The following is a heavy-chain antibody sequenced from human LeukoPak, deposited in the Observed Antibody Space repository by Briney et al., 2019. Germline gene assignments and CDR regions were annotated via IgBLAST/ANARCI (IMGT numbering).Heavy chain of an antibody. J-gene: IGHJ4*02. D-gene: IGHD3-10*01. CDR1: GGSISSSSYY. Sequence: PSETLSLTCTVSGGSISSSSYYWGWIRQPPGKGLEWIGSIYYSGSTYYNPSLKSRVTISVDTSKNQFSLKLSSVTAADTAVYHCARDFQYGWGIYGDYWGKGPLVTASS. CDR3: ARDFQYGWGIYGDY. V-gene: IGHV4-39*07. CDR2: IYYSGST.